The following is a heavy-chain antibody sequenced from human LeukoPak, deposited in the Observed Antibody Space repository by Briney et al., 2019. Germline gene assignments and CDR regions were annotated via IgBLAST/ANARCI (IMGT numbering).Heavy chain of an antibody. V-gene: IGHV3-30-3*01. CDR1: GFTFSSYA. Sequence: PGGSLRLSCAASGFTFSSYAMHWVRQAPGKGLEWVAVISYDGSNKYYADSVKGRLTISRDNSKNTLYLQMNSLRAEDTAVYYCARGHRSYWPYYFDYWGQGTLVTVSS. J-gene: IGHJ4*02. CDR2: ISYDGSNK. D-gene: IGHD2-8*02. CDR3: ARGHRSYWPYYFDY.